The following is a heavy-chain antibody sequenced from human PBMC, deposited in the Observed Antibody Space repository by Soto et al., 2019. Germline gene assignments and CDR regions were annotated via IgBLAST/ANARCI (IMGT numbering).Heavy chain of an antibody. CDR3: ARSPPYCTNGVCYAMSHSSGWYSIDY. J-gene: IGHJ4*02. V-gene: IGHV4-59*01. Sequence: SETLSLTCTVSGGSISSYYWSWIRQPPGKGLEWIGYIYYSGSTNYNPSLKSRVTISVDTSKNQFSLKLSSVTAADTAVYYCARSPPYCTNGVCYAMSHSSGWYSIDYWGPGTLVAVSS. D-gene: IGHD2-8*01. CDR1: GGSISSYY. CDR2: IYYSGST.